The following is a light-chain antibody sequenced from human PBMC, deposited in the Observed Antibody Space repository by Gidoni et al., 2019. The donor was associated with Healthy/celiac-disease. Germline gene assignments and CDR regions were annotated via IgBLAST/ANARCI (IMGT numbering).Light chain of an antibody. CDR3: QQYDNLPYT. CDR2: DAS. CDR1: QDISNY. V-gene: IGKV1-33*01. J-gene: IGKJ2*01. Sequence: DIPPPPSPSSPSASVGDRVTITCQASQDISNYLNWYQQKPGKAPKLLIYDASNLETGVPSRFSGSGSGTDFTFTISSLQPEDIATYYCQQYDNLPYTFGRGTKLEIK.